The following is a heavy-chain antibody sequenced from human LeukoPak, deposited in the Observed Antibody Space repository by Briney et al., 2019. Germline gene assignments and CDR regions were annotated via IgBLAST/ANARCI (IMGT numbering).Heavy chain of an antibody. CDR3: ARGVYSSSWGVDY. J-gene: IGHJ4*02. V-gene: IGHV4-59*01. D-gene: IGHD6-13*01. CDR1: GGSISSYY. CDR2: IYYSGST. Sequence: PSETLSLTCTVSGGSISSYYWSWIRQPPGKGLEWIGYIYYSGSTNYNPSLKSRVTISVDTSKNQFSLKLSSVTAADTAVYYCARGVYSSSWGVDYWGQGTLVTVSS.